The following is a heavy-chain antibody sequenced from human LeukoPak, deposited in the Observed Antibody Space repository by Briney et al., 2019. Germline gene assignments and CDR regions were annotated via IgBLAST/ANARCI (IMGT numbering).Heavy chain of an antibody. CDR3: ASRSYAD. V-gene: IGHV1-2*02. J-gene: IGHJ4*02. D-gene: IGHD3-16*01. CDR1: GYTFTGYY. CDR2: IHPNSGGT. Sequence: GASVKVSCKASGYTFTGYYVHWVRQAPGQGLEWMAWIHPNSGGTRYAQKFQGRVTMTTDTSITTAHMELSRLGSDDTAVYYCASRSYADWGQGTLVTVSS.